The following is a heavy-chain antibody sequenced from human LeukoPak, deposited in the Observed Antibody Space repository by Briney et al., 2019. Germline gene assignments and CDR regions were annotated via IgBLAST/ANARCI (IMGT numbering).Heavy chain of an antibody. CDR2: IDTGGGT. J-gene: IGHJ4*02. D-gene: IGHD3-10*01. CDR1: GFTFSSYD. V-gene: IGHV3-13*04. CDR3: ARGMGSGSSAVFDS. Sequence: GGSLRLSCAAPGFTFSSYDMHWVRQATGKGLEWVSGIDTGGGTYYPGSVKGRFTISRENDKNSLYLQMTNLRAGDTAMYYCARGMGSGSSAVFDSWGQGTLVTVSS.